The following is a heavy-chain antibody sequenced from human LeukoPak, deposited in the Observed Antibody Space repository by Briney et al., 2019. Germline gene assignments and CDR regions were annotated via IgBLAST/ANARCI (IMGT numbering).Heavy chain of an antibody. J-gene: IGHJ5*02. Sequence: ASVKVSCKTSGYSFTDYYIHWVRQAPGQGLEWMGWINTKTGRTSSARKFQGRVTMTRDPSITTVYMDMAWLTSDDTAIYFCARADFIDAGPYLIGPWGQGTLVTVSS. D-gene: IGHD3-3*01. CDR3: ARADFIDAGPYLIGP. CDR2: INTKTGRT. CDR1: GYSFTDYY. V-gene: IGHV1-2*02.